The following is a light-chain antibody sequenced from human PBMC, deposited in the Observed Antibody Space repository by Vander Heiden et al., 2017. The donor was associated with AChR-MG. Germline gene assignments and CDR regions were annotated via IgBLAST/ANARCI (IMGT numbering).Light chain of an antibody. V-gene: IGKV1-39*01. Sequence: DIQMTQSPSSLSASVGDRVTISCRASQTVGSYLNWYQQKPGKPPKLLIYAASSLQSGVPSRFSGLRSGTDFTLIISNLQPEDSATYYCQQSYSTRFGQGTKVEIK. CDR2: AAS. CDR1: QTVGSY. CDR3: QQSYSTR. J-gene: IGKJ1*01.